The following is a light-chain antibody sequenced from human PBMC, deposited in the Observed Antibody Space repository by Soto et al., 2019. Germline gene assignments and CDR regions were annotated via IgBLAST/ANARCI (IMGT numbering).Light chain of an antibody. CDR1: NIGRKT. V-gene: IGLV3-21*02. J-gene: IGLJ3*02. Sequence: SYELTHAPSVSVAPGQTARITCGGDNIGRKTVHWYQQIPGQAPLLVVYDDSDRPSGIPERFSGSNAGDTATLTISTVEAGDEADYYCQVYDSRGDHVWWVFGGGTKLTVL. CDR3: QVYDSRGDHVWWV. CDR2: DDS.